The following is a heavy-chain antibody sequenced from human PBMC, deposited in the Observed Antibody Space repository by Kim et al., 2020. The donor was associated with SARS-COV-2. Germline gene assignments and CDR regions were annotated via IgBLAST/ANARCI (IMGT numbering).Heavy chain of an antibody. D-gene: IGHD3-3*01. Sequence: SETLSLTCTVSGGSISSYYWSWIRQPPGKGLEWIGYIYYSGSTNYNPSLKSRVTISVDTSKNQFSLKLSSVTAADTAVYYCASSRDYDFWSGYSKGGFDYWGQGTLVTVSS. CDR3: ASSRDYDFWSGYSKGGFDY. V-gene: IGHV4-59*01. CDR1: GGSISSYY. J-gene: IGHJ4*02. CDR2: IYYSGST.